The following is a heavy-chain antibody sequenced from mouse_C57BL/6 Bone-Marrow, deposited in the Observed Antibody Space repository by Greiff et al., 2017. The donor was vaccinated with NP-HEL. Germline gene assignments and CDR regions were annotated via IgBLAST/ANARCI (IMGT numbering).Heavy chain of an antibody. CDR1: GYTFTDYE. CDR2: IDPETGGT. CDR3: TRTGGPDY. J-gene: IGHJ2*01. D-gene: IGHD3-2*01. Sequence: LQESGAELVRPGASVTLSCKASGYTFTDYEMHWVKQTPVHGLEWIGAIDPETGGTAYNQKFKGKAILTADKSSSTAYMELRSLTSEDSAVYYCTRTGGPDYWGQGTTLTVSS. V-gene: IGHV1-15*01.